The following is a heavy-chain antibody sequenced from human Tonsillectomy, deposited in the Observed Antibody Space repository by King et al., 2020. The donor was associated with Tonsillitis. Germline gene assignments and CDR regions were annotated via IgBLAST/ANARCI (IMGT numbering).Heavy chain of an antibody. D-gene: IGHD1-26*01. CDR1: GGSISTYY. J-gene: IGHJ5*02. CDR3: ARDPTGSGNFHNWFDP. V-gene: IGHV4-59*01. Sequence: VPLQESGPGLVKPSETLSLTCTVSGGSISTYYWSWIRQPPGKGLEWIGYIHYTGSTNFNPSLKSRVTMSVDTSKNQFSLNLDSVTAADTAVYYCARDPTGSGNFHNWFDPWGQGTLVTVSS. CDR2: IHYTGST.